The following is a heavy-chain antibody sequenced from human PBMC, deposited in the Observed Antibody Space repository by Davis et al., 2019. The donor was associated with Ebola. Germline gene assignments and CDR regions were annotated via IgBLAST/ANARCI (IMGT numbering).Heavy chain of an antibody. V-gene: IGHV1-18*01. CDR2: ISVYNSDT. CDR3: ARGGLRQYDFWSGYSSNYYYYGMDV. Sequence: ASVKVSCKASGYSFHTYGIGWVRQAPGQGLEWMGWISVYNSDTLSAQNLQGRVTMTRNTSISTAYMELSSLRSEDTAVYYCARGGLRQYDFWSGYSSNYYYYGMDVWGQGTTVTVSS. CDR1: GYSFHTYG. D-gene: IGHD3-3*01. J-gene: IGHJ6*02.